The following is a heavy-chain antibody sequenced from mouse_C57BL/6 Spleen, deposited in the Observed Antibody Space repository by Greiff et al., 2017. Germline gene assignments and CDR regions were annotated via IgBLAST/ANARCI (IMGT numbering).Heavy chain of an antibody. J-gene: IGHJ4*01. Sequence: QVQLKESGAELVKPGASVKISCKASGYAFSSYWMNWVKQRPGKGLEWIGQIYPGDGDTNYNGKFKGKATLTADKSSSTAYMQLSSLTSEDSAVYFCASTYYYAMDYWGQGTSVTVSS. CDR1: GYAFSSYW. D-gene: IGHD5-1*01. CDR3: ASTYYYAMDY. CDR2: IYPGDGDT. V-gene: IGHV1-80*01.